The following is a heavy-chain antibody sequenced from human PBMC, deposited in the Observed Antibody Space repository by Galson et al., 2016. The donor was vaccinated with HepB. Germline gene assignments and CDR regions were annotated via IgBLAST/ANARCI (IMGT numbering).Heavy chain of an antibody. D-gene: IGHD2-2*01. CDR3: ARDTYAGPDY. CDR1: GFTFSSYS. J-gene: IGHJ4*02. CDR2: ISSSSSSI. V-gene: IGHV3-21*01. Sequence: SLRLSCAASGFTFSSYSMNWVRQAPGKGLEWVSSISSSSSSIYYADPVKGRFAISRDNAKNSLYPQMNSLRGEDTAVYYCARDTYAGPDYWGQGTLVTVSS.